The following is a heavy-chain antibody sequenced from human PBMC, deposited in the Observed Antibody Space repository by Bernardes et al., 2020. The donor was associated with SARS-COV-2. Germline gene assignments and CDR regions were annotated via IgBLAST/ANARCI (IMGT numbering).Heavy chain of an antibody. CDR3: AREVRSGDRYFDF. CDR1: GGSISSYN. D-gene: IGHD4-17*01. J-gene: IGHJ4*02. V-gene: IGHV4-59*01. Sequence: SETLSLTCTVSGGSISSYNWGWIRQSPGKGLEWIGHIYNSGSTKYNPSLQSRVTISIDPSKNQFSLNLSSVTAADTALYYCAREVRSGDRYFDFWGQGTLVTVSS. CDR2: IYNSGST.